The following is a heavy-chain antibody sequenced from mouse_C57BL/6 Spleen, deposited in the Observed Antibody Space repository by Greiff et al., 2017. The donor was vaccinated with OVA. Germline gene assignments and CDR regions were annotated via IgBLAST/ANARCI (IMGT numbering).Heavy chain of an antibody. V-gene: IGHV1-15*01. CDR2: IDPETGGT. CDR3: KRKLGPAWFAD. CDR1: GYTFTDYE. Sequence: QVQLQQSGAELVRPGASVTLSCKASGYTFTDYEMHWVKQTPVHGLEWIGAIDPETGGTAYNQKFKGKAILTADKSSSTAYMELRSLTSEDSAVYYGKRKLGPAWFADWAQGTLVTVSA. D-gene: IGHD4-1*01. J-gene: IGHJ3*01.